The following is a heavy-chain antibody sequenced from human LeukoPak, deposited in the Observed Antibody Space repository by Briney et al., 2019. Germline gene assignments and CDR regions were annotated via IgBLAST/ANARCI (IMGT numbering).Heavy chain of an antibody. CDR1: RFSLSASVVG. V-gene: IGHV2-5*01. D-gene: IGHD3-22*01. CDR3: AHRLVNYYDSSGFDY. Sequence: SGPTLVNPTQTLRLTFTFSRFSLSASVVGVGWIRHPPVKALEVPELIYWNDDKRYSPSLKSRLTITKDTSKNQVVLTMTNMDPVDTATYYCAHRLVNYYDSSGFDYWGQGTLVTVSS. CDR2: IYWNDDK. J-gene: IGHJ4*02.